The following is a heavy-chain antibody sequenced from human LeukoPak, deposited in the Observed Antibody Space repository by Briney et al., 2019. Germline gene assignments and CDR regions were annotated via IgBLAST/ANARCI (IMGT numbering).Heavy chain of an antibody. D-gene: IGHD3-10*01. V-gene: IGHV4-59*01. CDR3: VRDGSPSEY. J-gene: IGHJ4*02. CDR2: IYNSGST. Sequence: SETLSLTCTVSGDSISSYYWSWIRQPPGKGLEWIGYIYNSGSTNYNPSLKSRVTISVDTSKNQFSLKLTSVTAADTAVYYCVRDGSPSEYWGRGLLVSVSS. CDR1: GDSISSYY.